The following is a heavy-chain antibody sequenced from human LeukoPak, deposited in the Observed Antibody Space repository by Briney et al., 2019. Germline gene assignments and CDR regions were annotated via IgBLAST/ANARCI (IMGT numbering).Heavy chain of an antibody. CDR2: ISYDAKYK. CDR3: ARGRVVPATRLDY. V-gene: IGHV3-30*04. D-gene: IGHD2-15*01. CDR1: RFTFSNYA. J-gene: IGHJ4*02. Sequence: GGSLRLSCAASRFTFSNYAMHWVREARGRGLEWVAVISYDAKYKYYADSLKGRFTISRDNSNNTLYLQMNSLGSEDTAVYCCARGRVVPATRLDYWGRGAQVTV.